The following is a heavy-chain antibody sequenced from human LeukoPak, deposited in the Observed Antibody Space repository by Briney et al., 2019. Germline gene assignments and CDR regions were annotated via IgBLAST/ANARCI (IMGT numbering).Heavy chain of an antibody. CDR2: INHSGST. CDR3: ARKRSSGYHYYYYYMDV. D-gene: IGHD3-22*01. J-gene: IGHJ6*03. CDR1: GGSFSGYY. Sequence: SETLSLTCAVYGGSFSGYYWSWIRQPPGKGLEWIGEINHSGSTNYNPSLKSRVTISVDTSKNQFSLKLSYVTAADTAVYYCARKRSSGYHYYYYYMDVWGKGTSVTVSS. V-gene: IGHV4-34*01.